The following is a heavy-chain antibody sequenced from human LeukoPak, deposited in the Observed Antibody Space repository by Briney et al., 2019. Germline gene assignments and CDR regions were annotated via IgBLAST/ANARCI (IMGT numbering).Heavy chain of an antibody. D-gene: IGHD2-2*03. CDR3: ARDGYCSSTSCSRGDYYYYYGMDV. J-gene: IGHJ6*02. CDR1: GYTFTSYG. Sequence: ASVKVSCKASGYTFTSYGISWVRQAPGQGLEWMGWISAYNGNTNYAHKLQGRVTMTTDTSTSTAYMELRSLRSDDTAVYYCARDGYCSSTSCSRGDYYYYYGMDVWGQGTTVTVSS. CDR2: ISAYNGNT. V-gene: IGHV1-18*01.